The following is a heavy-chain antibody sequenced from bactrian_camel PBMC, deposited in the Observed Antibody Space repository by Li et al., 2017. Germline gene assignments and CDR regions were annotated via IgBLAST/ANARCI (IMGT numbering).Heavy chain of an antibody. D-gene: IGHD3*01. V-gene: IGHV3S53*01. Sequence: HVQLVESGGASVQVGGSLRLVCTASGFTLDDMGWCRQAPGDEREVVATISDVGAWYSDPVEGRFTISQDNAKNTLYLEIGSLKPEDTATYYCATLPVGPSTAGTILLKRLYGCGQGTQVTVS. CDR1: GFTLDD. J-gene: IGHJ4*01. CDR3: ATLPVGPSTAGTILLKRLYG. CDR2: ISDVGA.